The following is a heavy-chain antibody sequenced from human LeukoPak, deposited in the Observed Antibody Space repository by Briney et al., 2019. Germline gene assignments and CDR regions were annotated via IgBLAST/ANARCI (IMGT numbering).Heavy chain of an antibody. D-gene: IGHD3-10*01. CDR2: ISGSGGRT. CDR3: AKEYYYGSGTYYNVDY. J-gene: IGHJ4*02. Sequence: GGSLRLSCEASGFTFSNYAMSWVRQAPGKGLEWVSAISGSGGRTYYADSVKGRFTLSRDNSKNTLYLQMNSLRAEDTAVYYCAKEYYYGSGTYYNVDYWGQGTLVTVSS. V-gene: IGHV3-23*01. CDR1: GFTFSNYA.